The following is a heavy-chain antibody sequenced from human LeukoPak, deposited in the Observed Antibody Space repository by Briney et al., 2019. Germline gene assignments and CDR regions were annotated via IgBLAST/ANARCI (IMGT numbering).Heavy chain of an antibody. CDR3: ARESEAGTWFYYYYMDV. CDR2: INHSGST. V-gene: IGHV4-34*01. CDR1: GGSFSGYY. Sequence: SETLSLTCAVYGGSFSGYYWSWIRQPPGKGLEWIGEINHSGSTNYNPSLKSRVTISVDTSKNQFSLKLSSVTAADTAVYYCARESEAGTWFYYYYMDVWGKGTTVTVSS. J-gene: IGHJ6*03. D-gene: IGHD6-13*01.